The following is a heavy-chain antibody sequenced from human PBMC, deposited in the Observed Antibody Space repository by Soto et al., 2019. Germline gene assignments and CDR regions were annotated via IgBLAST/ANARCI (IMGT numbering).Heavy chain of an antibody. CDR3: AHSGFGELSSNWFDP. CDR2: FDPEDGET. D-gene: IGHD3-10*01. Sequence: ASVKVSCKVSGYTLTELSMHWVRQAPGKGLEWMGGFDPEDGETIYAQKFQGRVTMTEDTSTDTAYMELSSLRSEDTAVYYCAHSGFGELSSNWFDPWGQGTLVTVSS. CDR1: GYTLTELS. J-gene: IGHJ5*02. V-gene: IGHV1-24*01.